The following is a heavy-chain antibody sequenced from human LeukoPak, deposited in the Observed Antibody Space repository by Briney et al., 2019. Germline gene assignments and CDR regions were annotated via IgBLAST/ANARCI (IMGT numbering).Heavy chain of an antibody. Sequence: ASVKVSCKASGYTFTSYAMNWVRQAPGQGLEWMGWINTNTGNPTYAQGFTGRFVFSLDTSVSTAYLQISSLKAEDTAVYYCARSEALRFLEWLFLDYWGQGTLVTVSS. D-gene: IGHD3-3*01. J-gene: IGHJ4*02. CDR1: GYTFTSYA. V-gene: IGHV7-4-1*02. CDR2: INTNTGNP. CDR3: ARSEALRFLEWLFLDY.